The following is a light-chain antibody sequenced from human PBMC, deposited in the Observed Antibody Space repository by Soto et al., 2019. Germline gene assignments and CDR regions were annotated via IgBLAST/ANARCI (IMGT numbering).Light chain of an antibody. CDR2: GAS. Sequence: EIVLTQSPGTLSLSPGERATLSCRASQSVRSNYLAWYQQKPGQAPRLLIYGASSRATGIPDTFSGTGSGTDFTLTISRLEPEDFAVYYCQQYGGSPYTFGQGTKPEIK. V-gene: IGKV3-20*01. CDR1: QSVRSNY. J-gene: IGKJ2*01. CDR3: QQYGGSPYT.